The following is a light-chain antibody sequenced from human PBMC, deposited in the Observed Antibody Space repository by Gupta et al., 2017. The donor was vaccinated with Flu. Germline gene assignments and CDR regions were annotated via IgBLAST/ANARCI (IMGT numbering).Light chain of an antibody. CDR1: WSISKW. CDR3: QQYKTEGT. V-gene: IGKV1-5*03. Sequence: ADRVTITWRASWSISKWFAWYQQKSGEAPNLLIYKASSLKSGVPSRFSGSGAGTEFTLTISNLQPDDFAVYHCQQYKTEGTFGQGTKVEVK. J-gene: IGKJ1*01. CDR2: KAS.